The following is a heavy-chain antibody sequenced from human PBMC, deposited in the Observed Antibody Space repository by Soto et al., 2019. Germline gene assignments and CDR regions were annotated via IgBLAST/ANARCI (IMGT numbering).Heavy chain of an antibody. D-gene: IGHD6-19*01. V-gene: IGHV1-8*01. Sequence: QVQLVQSGAEVKKPGASVKVSCKASGYTFSSYDINWVRQATGQGLEWMGWMNPNSGNTGYAQKFPGRVAMIRNTSISTAIMDLISLRSEDTAVYYCARGSSGWYGWSAEYFQHWGQGTLVAVSS. CDR2: MNPNSGNT. CDR3: ARGSSGWYGWSAEYFQH. CDR1: GYTFSSYD. J-gene: IGHJ1*01.